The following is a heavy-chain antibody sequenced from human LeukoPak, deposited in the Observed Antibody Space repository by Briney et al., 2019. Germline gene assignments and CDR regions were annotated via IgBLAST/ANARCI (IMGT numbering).Heavy chain of an antibody. D-gene: IGHD4-17*01. V-gene: IGHV4-59*01. J-gene: IGHJ4*02. CDR3: ARGKHDYGDYELIDY. Sequence: PSETLSLTCTVSGGSLGSYYWSWIRQPPGKGLEWIGYIYYSGSTYYNPSLKSRVTISVDTSKNQFSLKLSSVTAADTAVYYCARGKHDYGDYELIDYWGQGTLVTVSS. CDR2: IYYSGST. CDR1: GGSLGSYY.